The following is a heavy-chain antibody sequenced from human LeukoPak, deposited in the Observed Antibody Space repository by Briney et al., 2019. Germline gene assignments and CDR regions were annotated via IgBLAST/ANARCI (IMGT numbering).Heavy chain of an antibody. J-gene: IGHJ4*02. CDR3: ARAGDGSGFDY. V-gene: IGHV4-59*12. Sequence: KPSETLSLTCTVSGGSISSYYWSWIRQPPGKGLEWIGEIYHSGSTNYNPSLKSRVTISVDKSKNQFSLKLSSVTAADTAVYYCARAGDGSGFDYWGQGTLVTVSS. D-gene: IGHD3-10*01. CDR1: GGSISSYY. CDR2: IYHSGST.